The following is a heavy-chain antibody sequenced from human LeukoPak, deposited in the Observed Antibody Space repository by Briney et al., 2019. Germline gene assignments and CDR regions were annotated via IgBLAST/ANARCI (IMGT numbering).Heavy chain of an antibody. V-gene: IGHV3-23*01. D-gene: IGHD3-3*01. CDR2: ISGSGGST. CDR3: ARGGESRISIFGVVTGSQHYYYYMDV. Sequence: GGSLRLSCAASGFTFSSYAMSWVRQAPGKGLEWVSAISGSGGSTYYADSVKGRFTISRDNSKNTLYLQMNSLRAEDTAVYYCARGGESRISIFGVVTGSQHYYYYMDVWGKGTTVTVSS. CDR1: GFTFSSYA. J-gene: IGHJ6*03.